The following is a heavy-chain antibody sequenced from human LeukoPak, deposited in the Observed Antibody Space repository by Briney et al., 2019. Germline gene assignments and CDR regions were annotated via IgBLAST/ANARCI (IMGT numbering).Heavy chain of an antibody. CDR2: ISAYNGNT. Sequence: ASVKVSCKASGYTFTSYGISWVRQAPGQGLEWMGWISAYNGNTNYAQKLQGRVTMTTDTSTSTAYMELRSLRSEDTAVYYCARGSYYDSSGYYDYWGQGTLVTVSS. J-gene: IGHJ4*02. CDR1: GYTFTSYG. V-gene: IGHV1-18*01. D-gene: IGHD3-22*01. CDR3: ARGSYYDSSGYYDY.